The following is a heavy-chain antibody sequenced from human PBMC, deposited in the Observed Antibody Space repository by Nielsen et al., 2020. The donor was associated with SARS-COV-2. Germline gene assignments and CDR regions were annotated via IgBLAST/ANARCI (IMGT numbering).Heavy chain of an antibody. V-gene: IGHV1-24*01. J-gene: IGHJ4*02. CDR1: GYTLTELS. CDR2: FDPEDGET. CDR3: ARATLYYDSTAFDY. Sequence: ASVKVSCKVSGYTLTELSMHWVRQAPGKGLEWMGGFDPEDGETIYAQKFQGRVTMTRDTSTSTVYMELSSLRSEDTAVYYCARATLYYDSTAFDYWGQGTLVTVSS. D-gene: IGHD3-22*01.